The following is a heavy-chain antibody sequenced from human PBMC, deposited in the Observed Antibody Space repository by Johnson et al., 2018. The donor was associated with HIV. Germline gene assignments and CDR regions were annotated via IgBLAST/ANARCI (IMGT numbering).Heavy chain of an antibody. D-gene: IGHD4-17*01. J-gene: IGHJ3*02. V-gene: IGHV3-11*04. Sequence: QVQLVESGGGVVQPGRSLRLSCGASGFTFSDSYMNWIRQAPGKGLEWVSYISSSDSAIWYADSVKGRFTISRDNSKNTLYLQMISLRAEDTAVYYCARALTTDAFDIWGQGTMVTVSS. CDR2: ISSSDSAI. CDR1: GFTFSDSY. CDR3: ARALTTDAFDI.